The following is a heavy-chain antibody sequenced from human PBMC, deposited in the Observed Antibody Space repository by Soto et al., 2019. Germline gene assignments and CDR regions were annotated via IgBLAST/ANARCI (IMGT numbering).Heavy chain of an antibody. CDR1: GGTFSSYA. V-gene: IGHV1-69*13. CDR2: ITPIFGTA. J-gene: IGHJ6*02. D-gene: IGHD6-13*01. Sequence: SVKVSCKASGGTFSSYAISWVRQAPGQGLEWMGGITPIFGTANYAQKFQGRVTITADESTSTAYMELSSLRSEDTAVYYCARSIAAAWNYYYYYGMDVWGQGTTVTVSS. CDR3: ARSIAAAWNYYYYYGMDV.